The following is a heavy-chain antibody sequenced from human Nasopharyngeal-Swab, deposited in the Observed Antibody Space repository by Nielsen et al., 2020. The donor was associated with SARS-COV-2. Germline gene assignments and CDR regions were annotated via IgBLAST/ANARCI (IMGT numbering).Heavy chain of an antibody. CDR3: AKDYYDSSGYHPDAFEI. D-gene: IGHD3-22*01. V-gene: IGHV3-23*01. J-gene: IGHJ3*02. CDR1: GFTFSSYA. Sequence: GGSLRLSCAASGFTFSSYAMSWVRQAPGKGLEWVSAISGSGGSTYYADSVKGRFTISRDNSKNTLYLQMNSLRAEDTAVYYCAKDYYDSSGYHPDAFEIWGQGTMVTVSS. CDR2: ISGSGGST.